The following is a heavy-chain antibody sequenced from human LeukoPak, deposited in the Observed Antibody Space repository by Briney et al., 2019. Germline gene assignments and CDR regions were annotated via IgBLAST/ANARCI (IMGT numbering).Heavy chain of an antibody. CDR2: IYYSGST. CDR3: ARDLLYDSSGPHDY. V-gene: IGHV4-39*07. J-gene: IGHJ4*02. D-gene: IGHD3-22*01. CDR1: GGSISSSSYY. Sequence: SETLSLTCTVSGGSISSSSYYWGRIRQPPGKGLEWIGSIYYSGSTNYNPSLKSRVTISVDTSKNQFSLKLSSVTAADTAVYYCARDLLYDSSGPHDYWGQGTLVTVSS.